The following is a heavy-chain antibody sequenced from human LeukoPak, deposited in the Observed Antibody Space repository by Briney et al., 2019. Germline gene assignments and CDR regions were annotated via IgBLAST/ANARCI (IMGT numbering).Heavy chain of an antibody. CDR2: IKQDGSEK. CDR1: GFTFSSYW. J-gene: IGHJ4*02. V-gene: IGHV3-7*01. Sequence: GGSLRLSCAASGFTFSSYWMSWVRQAPGKGLEWVANIKQDGSEKYYVDSVKGRFTISRDNAKNSLYLQMNSLRAEDTAVYYCAGGNHDFWSGYYYLTPTYYWGQGTLVTVSS. D-gene: IGHD3-3*01. CDR3: AGGNHDFWSGYYYLTPTYY.